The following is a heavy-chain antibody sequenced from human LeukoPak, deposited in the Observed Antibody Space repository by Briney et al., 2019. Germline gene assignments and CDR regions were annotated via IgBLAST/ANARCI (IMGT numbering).Heavy chain of an antibody. Sequence: GGSLRLSCAASGFTFADYGMSWVRQAPGKGLEWVSGITGNGGSVGYADAMKGRFTVSRDNAKKSLYLQMNSLRNEDTALYYCARDHLGSGYYYFDSWGQGTLVTVSS. D-gene: IGHD3-22*01. V-gene: IGHV3-20*04. CDR3: ARDHLGSGYYYFDS. CDR1: GFTFADYG. CDR2: ITGNGGSV. J-gene: IGHJ4*02.